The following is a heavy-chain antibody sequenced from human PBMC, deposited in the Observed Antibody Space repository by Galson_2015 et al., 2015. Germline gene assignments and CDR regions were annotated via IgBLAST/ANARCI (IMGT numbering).Heavy chain of an antibody. D-gene: IGHD2-15*01. CDR1: GGTFSSYA. J-gene: IGHJ4*02. CDR3: ASLGYCSGGSCNSPFDY. Sequence: SVKVSCKASGGTFSSYAISWVRQAPGQGLEWMGGIIPIFGTANYAQKFQGRVTITADESTSTAYMELSSLRSEDTAVYYCASLGYCSGGSCNSPFDYWGQGTLVTVSS. CDR2: IIPIFGTA. V-gene: IGHV1-69*13.